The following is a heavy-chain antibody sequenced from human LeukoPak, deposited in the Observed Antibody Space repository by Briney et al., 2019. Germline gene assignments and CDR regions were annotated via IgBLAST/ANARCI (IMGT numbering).Heavy chain of an antibody. J-gene: IGHJ3*02. Sequence: GAPVKVSCKASGGTFSSYAISWVRQAPGQGLEWMRGIIPIFSTANYAQKFQGRVTITADKSTSTAYMELSSLRSEDTAVYYCARGRFGRGAFDIWGQGTMVTVSS. CDR2: IIPIFSTA. V-gene: IGHV1-69*06. D-gene: IGHD3-10*01. CDR3: ARGRFGRGAFDI. CDR1: GGTFSSYA.